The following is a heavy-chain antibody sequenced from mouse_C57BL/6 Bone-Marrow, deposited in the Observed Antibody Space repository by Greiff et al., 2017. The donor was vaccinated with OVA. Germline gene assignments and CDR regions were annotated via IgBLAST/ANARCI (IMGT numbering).Heavy chain of an antibody. CDR3: TTGGWFAY. Sequence: VQLQQSGAELVRPGASVKLSCTASGFNIKDDYMHWVKQRPEQGLEWIGWIDPENGDTEYASKFQGKATITADTSANPAYLQLSSLTSEDPAVYYCTTGGWFAYWGQGTRVTVSA. V-gene: IGHV14-4*01. CDR2: IDPENGDT. CDR1: GFNIKDDY. J-gene: IGHJ3*01.